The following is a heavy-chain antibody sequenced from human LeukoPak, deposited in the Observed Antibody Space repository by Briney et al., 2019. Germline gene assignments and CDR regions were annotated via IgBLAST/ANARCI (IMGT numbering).Heavy chain of an antibody. Sequence: SVKVSFKASEVTFSSYAISWVRQAPGQGLEWMGGIIPMFGTTNYAQKFQGRVTITADESTSTAYVELSSLRSEDTAIYYCARDTVASLDYWGEGIVVTVSS. V-gene: IGHV1-69*13. CDR1: EVTFSSYA. D-gene: IGHD6-19*01. J-gene: IGHJ4*01. CDR2: IIPMFGTT. CDR3: ARDTVASLDY.